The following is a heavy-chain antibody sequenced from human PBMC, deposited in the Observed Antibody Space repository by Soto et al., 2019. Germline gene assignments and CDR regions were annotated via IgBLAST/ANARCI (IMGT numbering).Heavy chain of an antibody. J-gene: IGHJ6*02. Sequence: QVQLVQSGAEVKNPGSSVKVSCKTSGFTFNVFGIHWVRQAPGQGLEWMGGLIPIYYAPYYAQKFQGRITITADKSTATVHVERSSLTSEDTAVYFCAKVRDPHLDHYGLDVWGQGTTVTVS. CDR2: LIPIYYAP. V-gene: IGHV1-69*06. CDR1: GFTFNVFG. CDR3: AKVRDPHLDHYGLDV.